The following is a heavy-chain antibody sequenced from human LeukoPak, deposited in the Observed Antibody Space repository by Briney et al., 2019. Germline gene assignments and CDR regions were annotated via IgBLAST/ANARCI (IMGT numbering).Heavy chain of an antibody. CDR2: IYSGGST. Sequence: GGSLRLSCAASGFTVSSNYMSWVRQSPGKGLEWVSVIYSGGSTYYADSVKGRLTISRDNSKNTLYLQMNSLRAEDTAVYYCASSGISYYYGMDVWGQGTTVTVSS. V-gene: IGHV3-66*01. J-gene: IGHJ6*02. D-gene: IGHD2-21*01. CDR3: ASSGISYYYGMDV. CDR1: GFTVSSNY.